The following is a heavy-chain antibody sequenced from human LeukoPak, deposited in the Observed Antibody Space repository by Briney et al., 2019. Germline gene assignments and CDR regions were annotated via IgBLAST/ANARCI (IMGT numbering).Heavy chain of an antibody. V-gene: IGHV1-69*13. Sequence: ASVTVSCTASGGTFSSYAISWVRQAPGQGLEWMGGIIPIFGTANYAQKFQGRVTITADESTSTAYMELSGLRSEDTAVYYCARYSLSRSGGSCYDYWGQGTLVTVSS. CDR3: ARYSLSRSGGSCYDY. CDR1: GGTFSSYA. J-gene: IGHJ4*02. CDR2: IIPIFGTA. D-gene: IGHD2-15*01.